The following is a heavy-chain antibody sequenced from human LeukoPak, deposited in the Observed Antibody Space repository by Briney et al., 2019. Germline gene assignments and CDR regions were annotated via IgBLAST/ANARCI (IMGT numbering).Heavy chain of an antibody. CDR2: ISAYNGNT. CDR3: ASGGSPKSVWFDP. J-gene: IGHJ5*02. V-gene: IGHV1-18*01. Sequence: ASVKVSCKASGGTFSSYAISWVRQAPGQGLEWMGWISAYNGNTNYAQKLQGRVTMTTDTSTSTAYMELRSLRSDDTAMYYCASGGSPKSVWFDPWGQGTLVTVSS. CDR1: GGTFSSYA. D-gene: IGHD1-26*01.